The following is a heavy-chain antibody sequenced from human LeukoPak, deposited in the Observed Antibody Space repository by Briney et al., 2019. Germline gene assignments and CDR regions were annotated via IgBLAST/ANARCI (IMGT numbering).Heavy chain of an antibody. CDR3: ARDRVEYYDFWSGPPFRFDP. CDR1: VFTFSIYS. V-gene: IGHV3-21*01. CDR2: LSSSSSDI. Sequence: GGSLRLSCAASVFTFSIYSRNWVPHAPGKGLEWVSSLSSSSSDIYYADSLKGRFTSSIDNSKNARYLKMNSLSAEDTAVYYCARDRVEYYDFWSGPPFRFDPWGQGTLVTVSS. D-gene: IGHD3-3*01. J-gene: IGHJ5*02.